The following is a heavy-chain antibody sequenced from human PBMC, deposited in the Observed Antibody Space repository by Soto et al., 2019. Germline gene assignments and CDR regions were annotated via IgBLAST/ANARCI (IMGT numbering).Heavy chain of an antibody. D-gene: IGHD3-10*01. Sequence: QVHLVQSGAEVKQPGASVRVSCKASGYTFTNYDITWVRQATGQGLEWMGWMNPDSENTGSQQKFQGRVTMTANTSINRAHMELTSLRSEDTAVYYCTRAQFEFGSYCGLDVWGQGTTVTVSS. J-gene: IGHJ6*02. V-gene: IGHV1-8*01. CDR2: MNPDSENT. CDR1: GYTFTNYD. CDR3: TRAQFEFGSYCGLDV.